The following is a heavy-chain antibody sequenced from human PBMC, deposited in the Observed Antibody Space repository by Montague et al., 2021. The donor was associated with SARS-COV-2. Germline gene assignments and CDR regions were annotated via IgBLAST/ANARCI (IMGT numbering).Heavy chain of an antibody. D-gene: IGHD3-3*01. J-gene: IGHJ4*02. CDR3: ARQMGQSSIFGVVIQYYFDY. Sequence: SETLSLTCTVSGGSISSSSYYWGWIRQPPGKGLEWIGSIYYSGSTYYXPSLKSRVTISVDTSKNQFSPKLSSVTAADTAVYYCARQMGQSSIFGVVIQYYFDYWGQGTLVTVSS. CDR2: IYYSGST. CDR1: GGSISSSSYY. V-gene: IGHV4-39*01.